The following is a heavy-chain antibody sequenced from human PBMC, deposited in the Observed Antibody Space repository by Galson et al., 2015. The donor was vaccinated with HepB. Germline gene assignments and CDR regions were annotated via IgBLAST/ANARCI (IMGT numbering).Heavy chain of an antibody. CDR3: ARPRNSGSYYYYGMDV. CDR1: EGTFRSYA. CDR2: IIPIFGTA. J-gene: IGHJ6*02. D-gene: IGHD1-26*01. V-gene: IGHV1-69*13. Sequence: SVKVSCKASEGTFRSYAISWVRQAPGQGLEWMGGIIPIFGTANYAQKFQGRVTITADESTSTAYMELSSLRSEDTAVYYCARPRNSGSYYYYGMDVWGQGTTVTVSS.